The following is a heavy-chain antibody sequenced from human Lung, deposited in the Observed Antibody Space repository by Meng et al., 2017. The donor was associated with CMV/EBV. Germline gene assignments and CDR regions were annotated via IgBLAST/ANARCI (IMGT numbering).Heavy chain of an antibody. CDR1: GGTFSSYT. CDR3: ASVPLIRGPEDY. V-gene: IGHV1-69*08. D-gene: IGHD3-10*01. Sequence: GSGGTFSSYTVIWVRQAPGQGLEWMGRIIPITDTSNYAQKFLGRLTITADKSTTTAFMELSSLRSDDTAVYYCASVPLIRGPEDYWGQGTLVTVSS. J-gene: IGHJ4*02. CDR2: IIPITDTS.